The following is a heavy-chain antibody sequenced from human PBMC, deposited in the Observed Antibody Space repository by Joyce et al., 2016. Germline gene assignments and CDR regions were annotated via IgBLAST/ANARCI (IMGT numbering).Heavy chain of an antibody. Sequence: QGQLEESGGGVVQPGTSLRLSCAASGFIINNFGFHWVRQAPGKGLEWVEVIADDGNKKYYGYSVNGRFTISRDNPKNTVYLQMNSLRAEDTAVYYCAKGGRGQLVKNDAFDIWGQGTMVTVSS. J-gene: IGHJ3*02. V-gene: IGHV3-30*18. CDR1: GFIINNFG. CDR3: AKGGRGQLVKNDAFDI. CDR2: IADDGNKK. D-gene: IGHD6-6*01.